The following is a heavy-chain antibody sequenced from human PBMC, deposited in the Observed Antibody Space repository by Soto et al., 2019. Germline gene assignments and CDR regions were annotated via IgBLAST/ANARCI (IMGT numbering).Heavy chain of an antibody. CDR1: GYSFTNHL. D-gene: IGHD1-1*01. J-gene: IGHJ6*02. Sequence: GESLKISCNASGYSFTNHLITWGRQVPGRGLEWMGRIAPGDSDTRYNPSFQGHVTLSTDRSISTVYLQWSSLKASDTAIYFCARQLPGKLDVWGQGTTVTVSS. V-gene: IGHV5-10-1*01. CDR2: IAPGDSDT. CDR3: ARQLPGKLDV.